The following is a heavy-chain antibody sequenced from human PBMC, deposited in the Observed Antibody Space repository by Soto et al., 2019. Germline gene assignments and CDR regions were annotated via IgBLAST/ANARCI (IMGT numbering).Heavy chain of an antibody. Sequence: PSETLSLTCTVSGGSISSGGFYWSWIRQHPGKGLEWIGYIYYSGSTYYNPSLKSRVTISVDTSKNQFSLKLSSVTAAETAVYYCARHFYGDYYYYGMDVWGQGTTVTASS. V-gene: IGHV4-31*03. CDR1: GGSISSGGFY. D-gene: IGHD3-3*02. CDR2: IYYSGST. J-gene: IGHJ6*02. CDR3: ARHFYGDYYYYGMDV.